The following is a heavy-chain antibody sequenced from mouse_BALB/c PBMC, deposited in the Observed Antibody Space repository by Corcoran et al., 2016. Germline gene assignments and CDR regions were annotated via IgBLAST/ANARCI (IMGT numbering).Heavy chain of an antibody. V-gene: IGHV3-6*02. CDR1: GYSITIGYY. Sequence: DVQLQESGPGLVKPSQSLSLTCSVTGYSITIGYYWNWIRQFPGNKLEWMGYITYDGSNNYNPSLKNRISITRDTSKNQFFLKLNSVTTQDQATYYCARERRCADWGQGTLVTVSA. CDR2: ITYDGSN. J-gene: IGHJ3*01. CDR3: ARERRCAD.